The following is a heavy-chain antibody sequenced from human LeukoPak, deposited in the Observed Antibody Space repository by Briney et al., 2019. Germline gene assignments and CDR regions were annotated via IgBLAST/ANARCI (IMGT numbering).Heavy chain of an antibody. J-gene: IGHJ3*02. Sequence: PGGSLRLSCAASGFIFNSYTMNWVRQAPGKGLEWVSSISSSSSYIYYADSVKGRFTISRDNAKNSLYLQMNSLRAEDTAVYYCATDWEQWLDDAFDIWGQGTMVTVSS. D-gene: IGHD6-19*01. CDR2: ISSSSSYI. CDR3: ATDWEQWLDDAFDI. CDR1: GFIFNSYT. V-gene: IGHV3-21*06.